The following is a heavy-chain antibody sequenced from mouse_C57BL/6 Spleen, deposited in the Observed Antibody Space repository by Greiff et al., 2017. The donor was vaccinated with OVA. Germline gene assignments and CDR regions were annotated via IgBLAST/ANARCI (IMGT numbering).Heavy chain of an antibody. J-gene: IGHJ1*03. Sequence: VQLQQSGAELARPGASVKLSCKASGYTFTSYGISWVKQRTGQGLEWIGEIYPRSGNTYYNEKFKGKATLTADKYSSTAYMELRSLTSEDSAVYFCARGVYYYGSSFWYFDVWGTGTTVTVSS. D-gene: IGHD1-1*01. CDR3: ARGVYYYGSSFWYFDV. CDR1: GYTFTSYG. V-gene: IGHV1-81*01. CDR2: IYPRSGNT.